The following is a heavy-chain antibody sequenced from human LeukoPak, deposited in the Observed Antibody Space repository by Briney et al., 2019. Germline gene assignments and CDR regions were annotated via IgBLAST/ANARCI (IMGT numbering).Heavy chain of an antibody. J-gene: IGHJ4*02. CDR2: IIPIFGTA. Sequence: GSSVKVSCKASGGTFSIYAISWVRQAPGQGLEWMGGIIPIFGTANYAQKFQGRVTITADESTSTAYMELSSLRSEDTAVYYCARPEDYGDSSDVFDYWGQGTLVTVSS. D-gene: IGHD4-17*01. V-gene: IGHV1-69*01. CDR1: GGTFSIYA. CDR3: ARPEDYGDSSDVFDY.